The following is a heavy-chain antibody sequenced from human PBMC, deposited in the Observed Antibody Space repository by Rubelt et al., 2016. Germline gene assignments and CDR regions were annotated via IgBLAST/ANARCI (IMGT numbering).Heavy chain of an antibody. D-gene: IGHD6-19*01. CDR3: ARDDRIAGPGIHAFDV. CDR1: GFTFSSYS. CDR2: ISSSSSII. J-gene: IGHJ3*01. Sequence: EVQLVESGGRLVQPGGSLRLSCVASGFTFSSYSMNWVRQAPGKGLEWVSYISSSSSIIYYADSVKGRVGISRDNGKNSLYLQMNSRRAEDTAVYDWARDDRIAGPGIHAFDVWGQGTMGTASS. V-gene: IGHV3-48*01.